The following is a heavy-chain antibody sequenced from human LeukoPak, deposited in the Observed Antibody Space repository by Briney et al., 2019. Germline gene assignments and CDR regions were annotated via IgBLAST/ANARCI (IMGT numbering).Heavy chain of an antibody. CDR1: GDSISTYY. CDR3: AKTGRPNNSGWYRWFDP. V-gene: IGHV4-4*09. D-gene: IGHD6-19*01. CDR2: ICNSGGT. J-gene: IGHJ5*02. Sequence: SETLSLTCTVSGDSISTYYWSWTRQPPGKGLEWIGCICNSGGTNYNPSLKSRVTISVDTSKNQFSLNLSSVTAADTAVYYCAKTGRPNNSGWYRWFDPWGQGTLVTVSS.